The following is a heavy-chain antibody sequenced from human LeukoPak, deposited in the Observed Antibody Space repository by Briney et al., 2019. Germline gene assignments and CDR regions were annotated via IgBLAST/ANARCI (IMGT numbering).Heavy chain of an antibody. D-gene: IGHD3-9*01. CDR1: GFTFSSYE. CDR3: ASPSDYDILTGYYSGQLDY. J-gene: IGHJ4*02. Sequence: GGSLRLSCAASGFTFSSYEMNWVRQAPGKGLEWVSYISSSGSTIYYADSVKGRFTISRDNAKNSLYLQMNSLRAEDTAVYYCASPSDYDILTGYYSGQLDYWGQGTLVTVSS. V-gene: IGHV3-48*03. CDR2: ISSSGSTI.